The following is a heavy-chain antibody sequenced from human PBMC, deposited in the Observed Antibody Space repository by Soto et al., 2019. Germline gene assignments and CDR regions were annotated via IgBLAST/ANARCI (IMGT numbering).Heavy chain of an antibody. J-gene: IGHJ5*02. CDR3: ARADAYNFYSFFDP. CDR2: INTGQDYT. D-gene: IGHD3-3*01. V-gene: IGHV1-3*04. CDR1: GYTFKSYA. Sequence: ASVKVSCKASGYTFKSYAMSWMRQAPGQGLEWLGWINTGQDYTKYSQKFQDRVTITRDTSASTVYMELRSLRSEDSAVYYSARADAYNFYSFFDPCGQGTLVTVYS.